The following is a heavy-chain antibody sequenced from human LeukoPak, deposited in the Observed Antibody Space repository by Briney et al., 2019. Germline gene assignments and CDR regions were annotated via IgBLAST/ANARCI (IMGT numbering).Heavy chain of an antibody. CDR3: ATGGNRYYYYYMDV. J-gene: IGHJ6*03. CDR1: GSTFTRYW. Sequence: GGSLRLSCAASGSTFTRYWMHWVRQAPGKGLVWVSRISSDGTTTTYADSVKGRFTISRDNAKNTLYLQMNSLRAEDTAVYYCATGGNRYYYYYMDVWGKGTTVTISS. CDR2: ISSDGTTT. V-gene: IGHV3-74*01. D-gene: IGHD1-14*01.